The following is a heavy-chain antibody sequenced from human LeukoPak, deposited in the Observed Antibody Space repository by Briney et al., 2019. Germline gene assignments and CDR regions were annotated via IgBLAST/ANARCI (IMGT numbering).Heavy chain of an antibody. CDR2: IYHNGDT. V-gene: IGHV4-38-2*02. J-gene: IGHJ4*02. CDR3: ARDLPVAGMGSGY. CDR1: DYSISSGYY. Sequence: SETLSLTCTVSDYSISSGYYWGWIRQPPGKGLEWIGSIYHNGDTYYNPSLKSRVTISVDTSKNQFSLKLSSVTAADTAVYYCARDLPVAGMGSGYWGQGTLVTVSS. D-gene: IGHD6-19*01.